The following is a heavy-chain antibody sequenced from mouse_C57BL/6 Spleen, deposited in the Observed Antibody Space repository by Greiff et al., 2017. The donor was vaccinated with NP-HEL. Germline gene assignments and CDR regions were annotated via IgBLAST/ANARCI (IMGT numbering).Heavy chain of an antibody. J-gene: IGHJ3*01. CDR2: ISDGGSYT. CDR1: GFTFSSYA. V-gene: IGHV5-4*03. Sequence: EVKLVESGGGLVKPGGSLKLSCAASGFTFSSYAMSWVRQTPEKRLEWVATISDGGSYTYYPDNVKGRFTISRDNAKNNLYLQMSHLKSEDTSMCYCARGAYYSNPFAYWGQGTLVTVSA. CDR3: ARGAYYSNPFAY. D-gene: IGHD2-5*01.